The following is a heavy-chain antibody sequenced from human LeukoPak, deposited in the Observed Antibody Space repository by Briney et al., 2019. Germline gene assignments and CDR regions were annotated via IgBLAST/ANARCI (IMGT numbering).Heavy chain of an antibody. D-gene: IGHD3-10*01. Sequence: SSETLSLTCIVSGVSTSSGYWSWIRQPAGKGLEWMGHTSTSVPTYYNPSLKSRVTMPLDTSENHFSLKLNSVTAADTAVYYCARGYGSGSYLTWGQGTLVTVSS. CDR2: TSTSVPT. CDR3: ARGYGSGSYLT. V-gene: IGHV4-4*07. CDR1: GVSTSSGY. J-gene: IGHJ5*02.